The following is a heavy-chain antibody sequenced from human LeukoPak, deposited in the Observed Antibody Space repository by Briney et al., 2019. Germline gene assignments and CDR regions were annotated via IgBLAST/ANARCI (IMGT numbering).Heavy chain of an antibody. V-gene: IGHV4-61*01. D-gene: IGHD3-10*01. CDR1: GGSVSSGSYY. CDR2: IYYSGST. CDR3: ARAPGYYGSGSPYFDY. Sequence: SETLSLTCTASGGSVSSGSYYWSWIRQPPGKGLEWIGYIYYSGSTNYNPSLKSRVTISVDRSKNQFSLKLSSVTAADTAVYYCARAPGYYGSGSPYFDYWGQGTLVTVSS. J-gene: IGHJ4*02.